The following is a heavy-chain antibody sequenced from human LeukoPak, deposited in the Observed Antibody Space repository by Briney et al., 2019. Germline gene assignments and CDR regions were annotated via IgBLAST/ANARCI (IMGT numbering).Heavy chain of an antibody. CDR3: ASPDGDYFSPFDY. CDR2: VYIGGNT. D-gene: IGHD4-17*01. Sequence: GGSLRLSCAASGFTFSTYAMSWVGQAPGKGLEGVSVVYIGGNTHYADSVKGRFTSSRDNAKNTLYLQMNSLRAEDTAIYYCASPDGDYFSPFDYWGQGTLVTVSS. CDR1: GFTFSTYA. V-gene: IGHV3-66*02. J-gene: IGHJ4*02.